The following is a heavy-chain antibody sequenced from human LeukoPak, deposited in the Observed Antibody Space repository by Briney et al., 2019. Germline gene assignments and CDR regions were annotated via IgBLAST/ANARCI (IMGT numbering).Heavy chain of an antibody. CDR2: ISGSGVSP. CDR3: AKANSPYYYHSSGYSTFDY. J-gene: IGHJ4*02. D-gene: IGHD3-22*01. Sequence: PRGSLRLSCAASGFTFSSYAMNWVRQAPGKGLEWVSGISGSGVSPYYADSVKGRFTMSRDNSKNTLYLQMNSLRAEDTAVYYCAKANSPYYYHSSGYSTFDYWGQGTLVTVSS. V-gene: IGHV3-23*01. CDR1: GFTFSSYA.